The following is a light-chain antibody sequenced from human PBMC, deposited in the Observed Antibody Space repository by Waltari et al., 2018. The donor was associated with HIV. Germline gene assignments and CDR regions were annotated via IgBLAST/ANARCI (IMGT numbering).Light chain of an antibody. Sequence: EIVMTQSPDSLAVSLGERATINCRSGQSVLYSSNNKNYLAWYQQKPGQPPKLLIYWASTRESGVPDRFSGSGSGTDFTLTISSLQAEDVAVYYCQQYYSTPDTFGQGTKLEIK. J-gene: IGKJ2*01. CDR1: QSVLYSSNNKNY. CDR2: WAS. CDR3: QQYYSTPDT. V-gene: IGKV4-1*01.